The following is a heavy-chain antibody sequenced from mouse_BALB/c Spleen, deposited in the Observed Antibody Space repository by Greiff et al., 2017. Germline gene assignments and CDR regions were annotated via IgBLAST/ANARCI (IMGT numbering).Heavy chain of an antibody. V-gene: IGHV5-6-5*01. Sequence: EVQGVESGGGLVKPGGSLKLSCAASGFTFSSYAMSWVRQTPEKRLEWVASISSGGSTYYPDSVKGRFTISRDNARNILYLQMSSLRSEDTAMYYCERLTGFDYWGQGTTLTVSS. CDR1: GFTFSSYA. D-gene: IGHD4-1*01. CDR2: ISSGGST. CDR3: ERLTGFDY. J-gene: IGHJ2*01.